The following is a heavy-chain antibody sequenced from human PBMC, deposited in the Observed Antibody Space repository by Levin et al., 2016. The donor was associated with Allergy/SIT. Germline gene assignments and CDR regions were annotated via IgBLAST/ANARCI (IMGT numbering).Heavy chain of an antibody. J-gene: IGHJ4*02. CDR2: ISGSGGDT. D-gene: IGHD3-22*01. CDR1: GFTFSNYA. CDR3: ARAPYYFDSSGYFLRPIDN. V-gene: IGHV3-23*01. Sequence: GESLKISCAASGFTFSNYAMSWVRQAPGEGLEWVSGISGSGGDTKYADSVKGRFTMSRDNSKKMLYLQMNSLRVEDTAVYYCARAPYYFDSSGYFLRPIDNWGQGTLVTVSS.